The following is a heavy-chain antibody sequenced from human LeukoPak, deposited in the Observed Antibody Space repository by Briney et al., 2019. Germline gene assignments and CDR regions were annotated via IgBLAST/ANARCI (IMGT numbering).Heavy chain of an antibody. Sequence: GGSLRLSCAASGFTFSSYWMSWVRQAPGKGLEWVANIKQDGSEKHYVDSVKGRFTISRDNAKNSLYLQMNSLRDEDTAVYYCARDWTLDIVVVPAATYYYYGMDVWGQGTTVTVSS. CDR2: IKQDGSEK. CDR1: GFTFSSYW. J-gene: IGHJ6*02. V-gene: IGHV3-7*01. CDR3: ARDWTLDIVVVPAATYYYYGMDV. D-gene: IGHD2-2*01.